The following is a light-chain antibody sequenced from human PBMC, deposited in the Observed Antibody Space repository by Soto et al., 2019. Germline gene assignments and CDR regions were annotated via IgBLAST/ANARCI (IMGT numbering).Light chain of an antibody. J-gene: IGKJ1*01. V-gene: IGKV2-30*01. CDR1: QSLVYSDGNTY. CDR3: MQGTHWPRT. CDR2: KVS. Sequence: DVVMTQSPLSLPVTLGQPASISCRSSQSLVYSDGNTYLEWFQQRPGQSPRRLIYKVSNRDSGVPDRFSGSGSGTDFTLKISRVEAEDVGTYYCMQGTHWPRTFGQGTKVEIK.